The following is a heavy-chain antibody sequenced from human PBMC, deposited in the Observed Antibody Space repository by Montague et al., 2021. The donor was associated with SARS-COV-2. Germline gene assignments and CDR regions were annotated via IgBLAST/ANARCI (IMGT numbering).Heavy chain of an antibody. CDR2: IYDSGST. Sequence: SETLSLTCNVSGGSISSYYWSWIRQPPGKGLEWIGYIYDSGSTNYKSSLKSRVTISVDTSKNQFSLKLNSVTAADTAVYYCARHRRSRYGNFDYWGQGTLVTVSS. D-gene: IGHD1-1*01. CDR1: GGSISSYY. V-gene: IGHV4-59*08. CDR3: ARHRRSRYGNFDY. J-gene: IGHJ4*02.